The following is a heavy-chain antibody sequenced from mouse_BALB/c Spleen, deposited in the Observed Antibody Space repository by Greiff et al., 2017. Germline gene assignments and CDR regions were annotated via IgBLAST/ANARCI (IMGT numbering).Heavy chain of an antibody. CDR1: GFTFSSYG. CDR3: ARGFAY. Sequence: EVQLVESGGGLVQPGGSLKLSCAASGFTFSSYGMSWARQTPDKRLELVATINSNGGSTYYPDSVKGRFTISRDNAKNTLYLQMSSLKSEDTAMYYCARGFAYWGQGTLVTVSA. CDR2: INSNGGST. V-gene: IGHV5-6-3*01. J-gene: IGHJ3*01.